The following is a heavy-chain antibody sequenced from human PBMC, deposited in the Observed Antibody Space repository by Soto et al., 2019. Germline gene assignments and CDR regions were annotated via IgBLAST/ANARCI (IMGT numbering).Heavy chain of an antibody. D-gene: IGHD6-13*01. CDR3: ARGGLAAAGFAGHYYGMDV. CDR2: ISSSGSTI. J-gene: IGHJ6*02. V-gene: IGHV3-48*03. Sequence: GGSLRLSCAASGFTFSSYEMNWVRQAPGKGLEWVSYISSSGSTIYYADSVKGRFTISRDNAKNSLYLQMNSLRAEDTAVYYCARGGLAAAGFAGHYYGMDVWGQGTTVTV. CDR1: GFTFSSYE.